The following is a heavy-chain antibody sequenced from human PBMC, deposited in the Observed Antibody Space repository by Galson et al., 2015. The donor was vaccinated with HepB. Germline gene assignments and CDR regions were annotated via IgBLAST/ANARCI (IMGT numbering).Heavy chain of an antibody. CDR2: IIPILGIA. CDR1: GGTFSSYA. V-gene: IGHV1-69*04. CDR3: ARDSSGWYRGPLGWFDP. D-gene: IGHD6-19*01. Sequence: SVKVSCKASGGTFSSYAISWVRQAPGQGLEWMGRIIPILGIANYAQKFQGRVTITADKSTSTAYMELSSLRSEDTAVYYYARDSSGWYRGPLGWFDPWGQGTLVTVSS. J-gene: IGHJ5*02.